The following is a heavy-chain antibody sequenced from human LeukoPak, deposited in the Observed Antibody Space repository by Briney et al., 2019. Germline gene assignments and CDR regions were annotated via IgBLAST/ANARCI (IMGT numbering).Heavy chain of an antibody. CDR3: HPLSYVSN. CDR2: IKDDGTT. V-gene: IGHV3-74*01. D-gene: IGHD3-22*01. CDR1: GFTFSSRL. J-gene: IGHJ4*02. Sequence: PGGSLRLSCAVSGFTFSSRLMHWVRQAPGKGLVWVALIKDDGTTNYADSVRGRFTASRDDAKNTVYLQTSSLRADDTAVYYCHPLSYVSNWGQGTLVTVSA.